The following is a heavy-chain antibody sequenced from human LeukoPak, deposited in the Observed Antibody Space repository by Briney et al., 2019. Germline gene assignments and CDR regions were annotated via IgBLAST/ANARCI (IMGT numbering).Heavy chain of an antibody. J-gene: IGHJ4*02. D-gene: IGHD6-19*01. Sequence: GGSLRLSCAASGFTVSSNYMSWVRQAPGKGLEWVSVIYSGGSTYYADSVKGRFTISRDNSKNTLYLQMNSLRAEDTAVYYCASYRGYSSGYYFDYWGQGTLVTVSS. CDR2: IYSGGST. CDR1: GFTVSSNY. V-gene: IGHV3-66*01. CDR3: ASYRGYSSGYYFDY.